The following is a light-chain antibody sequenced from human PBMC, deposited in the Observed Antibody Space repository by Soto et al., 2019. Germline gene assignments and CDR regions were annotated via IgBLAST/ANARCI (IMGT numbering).Light chain of an antibody. CDR2: EDT. V-gene: IGLV2-23*01. J-gene: IGLJ2*01. CDR3: CSYAGSSTVV. Sequence: QSALTQPASVSGSPGQSITISCTGTFSDVGRYNLVSWYQQHPGKAPKLMIYEDTKRPSGVSNRFSGSKSGYTASLTISGLQAEDEADYYCCSYAGSSTVVFGGGTQLTVL. CDR1: FSDVGRYNL.